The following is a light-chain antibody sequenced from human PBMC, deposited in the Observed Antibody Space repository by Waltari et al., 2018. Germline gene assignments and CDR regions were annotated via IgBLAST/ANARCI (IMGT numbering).Light chain of an antibody. CDR1: GSNIGTNT. CDR3: AGWDDTLNGVV. V-gene: IGLV1-44*01. CDR2: SDY. J-gene: IGLJ2*01. Sequence: QSVLTQPPSASATPGQRVIISCSGSGSNIGTNTVNWYQQIPGTAPKLLIFSDYPRPSGVPDRFSVSKSGSSGSLVISGLQSEDEADYYCAGWDDTLNGVVFGGGTRLTVL.